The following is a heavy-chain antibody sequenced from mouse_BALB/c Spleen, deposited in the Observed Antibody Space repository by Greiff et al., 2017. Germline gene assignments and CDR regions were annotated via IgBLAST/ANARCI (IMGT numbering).Heavy chain of an antibody. J-gene: IGHJ4*01. D-gene: IGHD2-3*01. CDR2: ISSGGSYT. CDR3: ARDLGWLLRDAMDY. V-gene: IGHV5-9-4*01. Sequence: EVKVVESGGGLVKPGGSLKLSCAASGFTFSSYAMSWVRQSPEKRLEWVAEISSGGSYTYYPDTVTGRFTISRDNAKNTLYLEMSSLRSEDTAMYYCARDLGWLLRDAMDYWGQGTSVTVSS. CDR1: GFTFSSYA.